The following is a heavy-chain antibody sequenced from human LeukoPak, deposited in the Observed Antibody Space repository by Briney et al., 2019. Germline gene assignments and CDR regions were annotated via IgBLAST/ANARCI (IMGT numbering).Heavy chain of an antibody. CDR2: INPNGGGT. J-gene: IGHJ4*02. D-gene: IGHD6-13*01. CDR3: ASVIAAAVHYFNY. CDR1: GYTFTGYY. V-gene: IGHV1-2*02. Sequence: ASVKVSCKASGYTFTGYYMHWVRQAPGQGLEWMGWINPNGGGTNYAEKFQGRVTMTRDTSISTAYMELSRLRSDDTAVYYCASVIAAAVHYFNYWGQGTLVTVSS.